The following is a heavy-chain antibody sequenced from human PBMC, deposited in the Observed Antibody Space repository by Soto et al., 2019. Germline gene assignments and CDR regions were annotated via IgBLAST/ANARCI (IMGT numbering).Heavy chain of an antibody. Sequence: QVQLVQSGAEVKKPGSSVKVSCKASGGTFSGYAISWVRQAPGQGLEWMGGIIPISETTNYEQKFQGRVTITADESKSTAYMKLSSLRSEDTAVYYCARSQGSSTSLEIYYYYYYGMDVWGQGTTVTVSS. CDR1: GGTFSGYA. D-gene: IGHD2-2*01. CDR2: IIPISETT. V-gene: IGHV1-69*01. CDR3: ARSQGSSTSLEIYYYYYYGMDV. J-gene: IGHJ6*02.